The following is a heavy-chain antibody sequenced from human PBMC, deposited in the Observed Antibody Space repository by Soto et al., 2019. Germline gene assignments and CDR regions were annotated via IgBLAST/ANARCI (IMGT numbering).Heavy chain of an antibody. CDR3: TRGVPYYYNSSGYPCDY. D-gene: IGHD3-22*01. V-gene: IGHV1-69*06. J-gene: IGHJ4*02. Sequence: GASVKVSCKASGGTFSNYAIDWVRQAPGQGLEWMGGIIPLFATTKYAQKFQGRVTITADRSTSTAYMDLRSLRSEDTAVYYCTRGVPYYYNSSGYPCDYWGQGTLVTVSS. CDR2: IIPLFATT. CDR1: GGTFSNYA.